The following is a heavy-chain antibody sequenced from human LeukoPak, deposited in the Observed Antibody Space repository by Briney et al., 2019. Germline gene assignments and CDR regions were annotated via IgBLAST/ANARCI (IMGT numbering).Heavy chain of an antibody. CDR3: ARGHTIINY. J-gene: IGHJ4*02. V-gene: IGHV3-11*06. Sequence: GGSLRLSCAASGLTFSDYYMSWFRQVPGKGLEWVSYISSSSSHTNYADSVKGRFTISRDNAKNSLFLQVNSLRAEDTAVYYCARGHTIINYWGQGTLVTVSS. CDR1: GLTFSDYY. D-gene: IGHD5-24*01. CDR2: ISSSSSHT.